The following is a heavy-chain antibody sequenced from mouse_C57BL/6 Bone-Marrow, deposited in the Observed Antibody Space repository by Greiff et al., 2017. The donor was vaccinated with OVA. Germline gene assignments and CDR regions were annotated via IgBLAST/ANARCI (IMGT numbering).Heavy chain of an antibody. J-gene: IGHJ3*01. CDR1: GYTFTSYG. Sequence: VQLQESGAELARPGASVKLSCKASGYTFTSYGISWVKQRTGQGLEWIGEIYPRSGNTYYNEKFKGKATLTADKSSSTAYMELRSLTSEDSAVYFCAGEEGPWFAYWGQGTLVTVSA. CDR3: AGEEGPWFAY. D-gene: IGHD3-3*01. CDR2: IYPRSGNT. V-gene: IGHV1-81*01.